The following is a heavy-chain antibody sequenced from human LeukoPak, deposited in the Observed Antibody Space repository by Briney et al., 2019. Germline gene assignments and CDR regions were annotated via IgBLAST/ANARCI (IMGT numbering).Heavy chain of an antibody. CDR2: IYYSGST. V-gene: IGHV4-39*07. CDR3: ARGDYYDSSAPRY. D-gene: IGHD3-22*01. J-gene: IGHJ4*02. Sequence: PSETLSLTCTVSGGSISSSSYYWGWLRQPPGKGLEWIGSIYYSGSTYYNPSLKSRVTISVDTSKNQFSLKLSSVTAADTAVYYCARGDYYDSSAPRYWGQGTLVTVSS. CDR1: GGSISSSSYY.